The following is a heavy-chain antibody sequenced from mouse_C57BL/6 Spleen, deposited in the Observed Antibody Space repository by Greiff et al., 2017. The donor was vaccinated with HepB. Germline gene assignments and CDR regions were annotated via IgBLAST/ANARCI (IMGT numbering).Heavy chain of an antibody. J-gene: IGHJ3*01. CDR2: IDPSDSYT. CDR1: GYTFTSYW. D-gene: IGHD3-2*02. V-gene: IGHV1-50*01. Sequence: QVQLQQPGAELVKPGASVKLSCKASGYTFTSYWMQWVKQRPGQSLEWIGEIDPSDSYTNYNQKFKCKATLTVDTSSSTAYMQLSSLTSEDSAVYYCASGTAQATNWFAYWGQGTLVTVSA. CDR3: ASGTAQATNWFAY.